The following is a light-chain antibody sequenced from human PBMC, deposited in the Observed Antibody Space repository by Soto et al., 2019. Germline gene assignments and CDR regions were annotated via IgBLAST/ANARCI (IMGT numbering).Light chain of an antibody. V-gene: IGLV2-8*01. CDR1: SSDXGXTNY. Sequence: QSALTQPPSASGSPGQSVTISCTGASSDXGXTNYVSWYQQHPGKAPKLMIFEVTKRPSGVPDRFSGSKSGNTASLTVSGLQAEDEADYYCTSYAGSYADVVFGGGTQLTVL. CDR3: TSYAGSYADVV. J-gene: IGLJ7*01. CDR2: EVT.